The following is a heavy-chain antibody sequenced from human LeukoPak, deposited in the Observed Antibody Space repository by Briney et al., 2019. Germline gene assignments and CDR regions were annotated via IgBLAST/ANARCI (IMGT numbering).Heavy chain of an antibody. CDR3: ARPAVIESDHSPGDS. J-gene: IGHJ5*01. Sequence: GGSLRLSCATSGFSFSSYAMTCVRQAPGKGLEWVSSISDSGRSTYYTDSVKGRFTISRDNSKNTLYLQMNSLRAEDTAVYYCARPAVIESDHSPGDSWGQGALVTVSS. V-gene: IGHV3-23*01. CDR1: GFSFSSYA. CDR2: ISDSGRST. D-gene: IGHD3-16*02.